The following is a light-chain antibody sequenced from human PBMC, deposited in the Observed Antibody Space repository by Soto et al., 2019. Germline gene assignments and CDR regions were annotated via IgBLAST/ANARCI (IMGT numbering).Light chain of an antibody. CDR1: QSVSIW. J-gene: IGKJ1*01. CDR2: KSS. Sequence: DIQMTQSPSTLSASEGDRVTISCRASQSVSIWLAWYQQKPGRAPKLLIYKSSILESGVPSRFSGSGSGTEFTLTISSLQPDDFETYYCQQFNTSPWTLGQGTKVDIK. CDR3: QQFNTSPWT. V-gene: IGKV1-5*03.